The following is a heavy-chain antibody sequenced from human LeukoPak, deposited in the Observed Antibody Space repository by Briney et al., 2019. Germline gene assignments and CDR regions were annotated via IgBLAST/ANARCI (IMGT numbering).Heavy chain of an antibody. CDR1: GFSLSTSGMC. CDR3: VRIRVAAAGGGYYYYYGMDV. D-gene: IGHD6-13*01. CDR2: IDWDDDK. J-gene: IGHJ6*04. Sequence: SGPTLVNPTQTLTLTCTFSGFSLSTSGMCVSWIRQPPGKALEWLALIDWDDDKYYSTSLKTRLTISKDTSKNQVVLTMTNMDPVDTATYYCVRIRVAAAGGGYYYYYGMDVWGKGTTVTVSS. V-gene: IGHV2-70*01.